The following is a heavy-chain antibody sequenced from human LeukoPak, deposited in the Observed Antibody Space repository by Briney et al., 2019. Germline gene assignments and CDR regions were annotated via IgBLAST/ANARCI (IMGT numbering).Heavy chain of an antibody. J-gene: IGHJ2*01. CDR1: GFTFGSYY. V-gene: IGHV3-7*01. Sequence: GGSLRLSCAGSGFTFGSYYITWVRQAPGKGLEWVASMKQDGSEKYYVESVKGRFTISRDNAKNSLYLQMESLRAEDTAVYYCARELRWKTRYFDLWGRGTLVTVSS. CDR3: ARELRWKTRYFDL. D-gene: IGHD4-23*01. CDR2: MKQDGSEK.